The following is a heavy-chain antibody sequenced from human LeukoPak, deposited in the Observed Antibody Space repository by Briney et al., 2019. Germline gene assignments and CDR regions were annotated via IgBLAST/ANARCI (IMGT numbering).Heavy chain of an antibody. CDR2: ISSNGGST. CDR3: VKGLAAAGTNY. V-gene: IGHV3-64D*09. Sequence: GGSLRLSCSASGFTFSSCAMHWVRKAPGKGLEYVSTISSNGGSTYYADSVKGRFTISRDNSNNTLYLQMSSLRVEDTAVDYCVKGLAAAGTNYWGQGTLVTVSS. D-gene: IGHD6-13*01. J-gene: IGHJ4*02. CDR1: GFTFSSCA.